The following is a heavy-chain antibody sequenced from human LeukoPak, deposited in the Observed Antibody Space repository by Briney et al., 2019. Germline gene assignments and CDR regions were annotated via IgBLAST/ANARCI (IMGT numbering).Heavy chain of an antibody. CDR2: ISTSGTT. V-gene: IGHV4-61*05. J-gene: IGHJ4*02. Sequence: SETLSLTCTVSGGSIRSSTYYWGWIRQPPGKGLEWIGYISTSGTTNYNPSLRSRVTISVDTSANQFSLKLSSVTAADTAVYYCACGRYSAPPLAFFYLGQGALVIVSS. CDR1: GGSIRSSTYY. CDR3: ACGRYSAPPLAFFY. D-gene: IGHD3-10*01.